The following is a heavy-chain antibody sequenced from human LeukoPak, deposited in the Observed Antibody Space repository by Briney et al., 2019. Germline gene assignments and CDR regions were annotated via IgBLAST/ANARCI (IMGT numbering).Heavy chain of an antibody. J-gene: IGHJ4*02. CDR2: IYYSGST. Sequence: PSETLSLTCTVSGGSISSSSYYWGWIRQPPGKGLEWIGSIYYSGSTYYNPSPKSRVTISVDTSKNQFSLKLSSVTAADTAVYYCARHLINYDYVWGSYRYNYFDYWGQGTLVTVSS. CDR1: GGSISSSSYY. V-gene: IGHV4-39*01. D-gene: IGHD3-16*02. CDR3: ARHLINYDYVWGSYRYNYFDY.